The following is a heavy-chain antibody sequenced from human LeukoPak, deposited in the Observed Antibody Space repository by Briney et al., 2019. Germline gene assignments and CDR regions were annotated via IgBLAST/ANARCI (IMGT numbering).Heavy chain of an antibody. Sequence: SETLSLTCTVSGGSISSRTYYWGWIRQPPGKGLEWIGGIFYSGSSYYNPSLKSRVTISVDTSENHFSLKLTSVTAADTAVYYCARDSGSYSFDCWGQETLVTVSS. V-gene: IGHV4-39*02. D-gene: IGHD1-26*01. CDR2: IFYSGSS. J-gene: IGHJ4*02. CDR1: GGSISSRTYY. CDR3: ARDSGSYSFDC.